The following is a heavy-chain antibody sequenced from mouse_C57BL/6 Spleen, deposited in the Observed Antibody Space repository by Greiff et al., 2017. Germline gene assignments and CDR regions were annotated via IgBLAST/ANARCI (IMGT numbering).Heavy chain of an antibody. J-gene: IGHJ1*03. D-gene: IGHD1-1*01. V-gene: IGHV1-50*01. CDR1: GYTFTSYW. CDR2: IDPSDSYT. CDR3: ARRDCNGSSYDYYFDV. Sequence: QVQLQQPGAELVKPGASVKLSCKASGYTFTSYWMQWVKQRPGQGLEWIGEIDPSDSYTNYNQKFKGKATLTVDTSSSTAYMQLISLTSGASAVYSCARRDCNGSSYDYYFDVWGTGTTVTVSS.